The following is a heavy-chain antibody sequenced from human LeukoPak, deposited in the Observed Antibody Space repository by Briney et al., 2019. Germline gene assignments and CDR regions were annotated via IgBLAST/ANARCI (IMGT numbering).Heavy chain of an antibody. J-gene: IGHJ4*02. CDR2: ISGTGSIT. V-gene: IGHV3-23*01. CDR1: GFTFSSHA. CDR3: ARHVWGGYFKQEYNYDY. D-gene: IGHD3-3*01. Sequence: GGSLRLSCAASGFTFSSHAVSWVRQAPGKGLEWVSAISGTGSITHYSDSVMGRFTISRDNSRDTLHLQMDSLRAEDTAVYYRARHVWGGYFKQEYNYDYWGQGTLVTVSS.